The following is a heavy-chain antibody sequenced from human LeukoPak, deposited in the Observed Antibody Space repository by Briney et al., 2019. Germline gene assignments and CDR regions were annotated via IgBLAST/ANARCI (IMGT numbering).Heavy chain of an antibody. Sequence: GKSLRLSCAASGFTFNNYGMHWVRQAPGKGLEWVAVISYDGSNKYYADSVKGRFTISRDNSKNTLYLQMNSLRAEDTAVYYCAREAAADPTPTYYFDYWGQGTLVTVSS. CDR1: GFTFNNYG. V-gene: IGHV3-30*03. CDR2: ISYDGSNK. J-gene: IGHJ4*02. CDR3: AREAAADPTPTYYFDY. D-gene: IGHD6-13*01.